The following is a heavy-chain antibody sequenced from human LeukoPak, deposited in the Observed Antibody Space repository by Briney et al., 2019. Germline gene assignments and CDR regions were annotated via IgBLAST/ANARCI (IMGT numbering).Heavy chain of an antibody. Sequence: PGGSLRLSCAASGFTFSSYSMNWVRQAPGKGLEWVSSISISSIYIYYADSVKGRFTISRDNAKNSLYLQMNSLRAEDTAVYYCARSAHYGMDVWGQGTTVTVSS. J-gene: IGHJ6*02. V-gene: IGHV3-21*01. CDR1: GFTFSSYS. D-gene: IGHD2-15*01. CDR3: ARSAHYGMDV. CDR2: ISISSIYI.